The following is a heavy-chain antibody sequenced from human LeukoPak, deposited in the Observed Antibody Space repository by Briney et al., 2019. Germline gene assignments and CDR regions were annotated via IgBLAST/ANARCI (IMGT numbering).Heavy chain of an antibody. V-gene: IGHV4-38-2*01. Sequence: SETLSLTCAVSGYSISSGYYWGWIRQPPGKGLEWIGTIYHSGSTNYNPSLKSRVTISVDTSKNQFSLKLSSVTAADTAVYYCARGPTNTITMIVLFDYWGQGTLVTVSS. D-gene: IGHD3-22*01. CDR2: IYHSGST. CDR3: ARGPTNTITMIVLFDY. J-gene: IGHJ4*02. CDR1: GYSISSGYY.